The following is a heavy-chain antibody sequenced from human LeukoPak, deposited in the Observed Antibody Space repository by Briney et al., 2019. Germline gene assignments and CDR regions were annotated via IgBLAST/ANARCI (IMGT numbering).Heavy chain of an antibody. J-gene: IGHJ4*02. Sequence: GGSLRLSCAASGSTFSSYAMHWVRQAPGKGLEWVAVISYDGSNKYYADSVKGRFTISRDNSKNTLYLQMNSLRAEDTAVYYCARVGRRTFGVAYFDYWGQGTLVTVSS. D-gene: IGHD3-3*01. V-gene: IGHV3-30-3*01. CDR3: ARVGRRTFGVAYFDY. CDR1: GSTFSSYA. CDR2: ISYDGSNK.